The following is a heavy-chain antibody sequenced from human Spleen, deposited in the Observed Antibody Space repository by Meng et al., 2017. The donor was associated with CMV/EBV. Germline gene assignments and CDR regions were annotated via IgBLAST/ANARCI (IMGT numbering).Heavy chain of an antibody. CDR2: ISNDGSNK. V-gene: IGHV3-30*04. CDR3: VRDRVPGYDVWSGYFELF. Sequence: FIFHGYPMHWVRQAPGKGLEWVALISNDGSNKHYADSVKGRFTVSRDSSKNTLYLQMNSLRGDDTAVYYCVRDRVPGYDVWSGYFELFWGQGTLVTVSS. J-gene: IGHJ4*02. CDR1: FIFHGYP. D-gene: IGHD3-3*01.